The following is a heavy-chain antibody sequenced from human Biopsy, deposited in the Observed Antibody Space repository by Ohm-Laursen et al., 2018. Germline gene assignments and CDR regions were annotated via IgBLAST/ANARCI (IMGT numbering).Heavy chain of an antibody. J-gene: IGHJ6*02. V-gene: IGHV1-69*04. CDR1: GGIFSRYV. CDR2: IIPLLGIT. Sequence: GASVKVSCNASGGIFSRYVMSWVRQAPGQGLEWMGRIIPLLGITNYAERFQGRVTISVDRSTSTAYMELSSLKSEGTAVYYCAREYPEGDVWGQGTSVTVSS. CDR3: AREYPEGDV. D-gene: IGHD2-2*02.